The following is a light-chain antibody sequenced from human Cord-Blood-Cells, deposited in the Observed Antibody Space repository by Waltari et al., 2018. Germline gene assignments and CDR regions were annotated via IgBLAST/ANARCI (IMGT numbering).Light chain of an antibody. Sequence: QSAMTQPASVSGSPGPSNTISCTGPTSAVGGYNYVSWYQQNPGKAPKLMIYDVSNRPSGVSYRFSGSKSGNTASLTISGLQAEDEADYYCSSYTSSSTLVFGGGTKLTVL. CDR3: SSYTSSSTLV. J-gene: IGLJ3*02. CDR1: TSAVGGYNY. V-gene: IGLV2-14*03. CDR2: DVS.